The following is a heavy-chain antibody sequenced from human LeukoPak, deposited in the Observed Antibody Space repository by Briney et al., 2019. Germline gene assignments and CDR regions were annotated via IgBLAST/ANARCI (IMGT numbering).Heavy chain of an antibody. D-gene: IGHD4-11*01. CDR2: ISAYNGNT. J-gene: IGHJ5*02. V-gene: IGHV1-18*01. Sequence: ASVKVSCKASGYTFTSYGISWVRQAPGQGLEWMGWISAYNGNTNYAQKLQGRVTMTTDTSTSTAYMELRSLRSDDTAVYYCARAGDYSDYGHSNWFDPWGQGTLVTVSS. CDR1: GYTFTSYG. CDR3: ARAGDYSDYGHSNWFDP.